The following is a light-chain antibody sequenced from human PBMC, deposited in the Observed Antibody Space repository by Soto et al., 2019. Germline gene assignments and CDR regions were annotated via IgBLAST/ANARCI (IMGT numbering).Light chain of an antibody. Sequence: SYELSQSPSLSMTPGKTATIACGRTSIGSESVHWYQQKPGQAPVVVIHDDRDRPSGIPERFAGSKSGNTATLTITRVEAGDEADYYCQVWDPSSDHVLFGGGTKVTVL. CDR1: SIGSES. CDR3: QVWDPSSDHVL. CDR2: DDR. J-gene: IGLJ2*01. V-gene: IGLV3-21*04.